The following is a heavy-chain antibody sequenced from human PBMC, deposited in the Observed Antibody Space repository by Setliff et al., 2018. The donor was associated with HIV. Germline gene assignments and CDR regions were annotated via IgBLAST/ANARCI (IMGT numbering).Heavy chain of an antibody. CDR1: GGTFSSYA. CDR2: IIPISGTV. Sequence: SVKVSCKASGGTFSSYAISWVRQAPGQGLEWMGGIIPISGTVNYAQKFWGRVTITTHESTSTAYMKLSSLRSEDTAVYYCARDFGGYCSSMSCPGLFDPWGQGTLVTVSS. D-gene: IGHD2-2*01. J-gene: IGHJ5*02. CDR3: ARDFGGYCSSMSCPGLFDP. V-gene: IGHV1-69*05.